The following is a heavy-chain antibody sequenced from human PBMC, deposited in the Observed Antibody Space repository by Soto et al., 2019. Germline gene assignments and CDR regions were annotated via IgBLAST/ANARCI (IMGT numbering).Heavy chain of an antibody. D-gene: IGHD6-13*01. Sequence: EVQLVESGGGLVQPGGSLRLSCAASGITVSNNYMSWVRQAPGKGLECVSLIYSNGDTRYADSVKGRFTISRDNSKNTVYLQMNSLRAEDTAVYYWARDPPGIAAAGGGWGQGTTVTVSS. CDR3: ARDPPGIAAAGGG. V-gene: IGHV3-66*01. J-gene: IGHJ6*02. CDR1: GITVSNNY. CDR2: IYSNGDT.